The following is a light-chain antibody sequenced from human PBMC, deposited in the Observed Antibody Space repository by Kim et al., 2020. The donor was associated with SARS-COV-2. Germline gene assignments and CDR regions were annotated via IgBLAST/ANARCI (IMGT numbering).Light chain of an antibody. CDR1: QVISGY. CDR3: QQLNSYPPT. J-gene: IGKJ2*01. Sequence: SASVGHRVTIACRTSQVISGYLAWFQQQPGKAPKLLIYAASTLQGGVPSRFSGSGSGTEFTLTIGSLQPEDFATYYCQQLNSYPPTFGQGTKLEI. V-gene: IGKV1-9*01. CDR2: AAS.